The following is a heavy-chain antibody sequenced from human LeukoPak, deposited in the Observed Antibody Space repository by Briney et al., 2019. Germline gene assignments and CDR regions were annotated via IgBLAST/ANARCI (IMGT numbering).Heavy chain of an antibody. V-gene: IGHV4-59*12. Sequence: KPSETLSLTCTVSGGSISSYYWSWIRQPPGKGLEWIGYIYYSGSTNYNPSLKSRVTISVDTSKNQFSLKLSSVTAADTAVYYCAREGIAVAGGDYYFDYWGQGTLVTVSS. CDR2: IYYSGST. CDR1: GGSISSYY. D-gene: IGHD6-19*01. CDR3: AREGIAVAGGDYYFDY. J-gene: IGHJ4*02.